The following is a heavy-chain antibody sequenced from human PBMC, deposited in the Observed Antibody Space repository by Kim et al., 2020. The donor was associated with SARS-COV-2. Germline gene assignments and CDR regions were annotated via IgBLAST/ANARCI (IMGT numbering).Heavy chain of an antibody. CDR3: ARDPQLHYGDYGQGFDY. Sequence: ASVKVSCKASGYTFTGYYMHWVRQAPGQGLEWMGWINPNSGGTNYAQKFQGWVTMTRDTSISTAYMELSRLRSDDTAVYYCARDPQLHYGDYGQGFDYWGQGTLVTVSS. CDR2: INPNSGGT. J-gene: IGHJ4*02. CDR1: GYTFTGYY. V-gene: IGHV1-2*04. D-gene: IGHD4-17*01.